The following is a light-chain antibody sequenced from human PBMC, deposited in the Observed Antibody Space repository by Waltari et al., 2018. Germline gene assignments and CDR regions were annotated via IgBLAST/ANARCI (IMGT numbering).Light chain of an antibody. J-gene: IGLJ2*01. Sequence: QSALAQPRSVSGSPGQSVIISCTGSSSDVGTYDSVSWFQQHPGKVPKLIIYYVIKRPSGAPDRFSGSKSGNTASLTISGLQAEDEADYYCSSYAGTYSLIFGGGTKLTVL. CDR1: SSDVGTYDS. V-gene: IGLV2-11*01. CDR2: YVI. CDR3: SSYAGTYSLI.